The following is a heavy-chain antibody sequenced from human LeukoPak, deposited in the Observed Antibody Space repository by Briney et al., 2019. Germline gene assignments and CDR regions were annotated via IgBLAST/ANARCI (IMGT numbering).Heavy chain of an antibody. CDR1: GFTFSTSG. D-gene: IGHD6-13*01. V-gene: IGHV3-48*04. CDR2: ISSSSSTI. CDR3: ARGTAAVYFDH. Sequence: PGGSLRLSCAASGFTFSTSGMNWVRQAPGKGLEWVSYISSSSSTIYYADSVKGRFTISRDNAKNSLYLQMNSLRAEDTAVYYCARGTAAVYFDHWGRGSVVTVSS. J-gene: IGHJ4*02.